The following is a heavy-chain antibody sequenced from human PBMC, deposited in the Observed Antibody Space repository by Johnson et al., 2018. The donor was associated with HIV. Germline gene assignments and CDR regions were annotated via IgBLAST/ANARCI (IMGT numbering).Heavy chain of an antibody. Sequence: VQLVESGGGLVQPGRSLRLSCVASGFPFDDFAMHWVRLPPGKGLEWVSVIYSGGSTYYADSVKGRFTISRDNSENTLYLQMNSLRAEDTAVYYCARGLTGEQVDIWGQGTMVTVSS. D-gene: IGHD3-16*01. V-gene: IGHV3-66*02. CDR1: GFPFDDFA. CDR2: IYSGGST. CDR3: ARGLTGEQVDI. J-gene: IGHJ3*02.